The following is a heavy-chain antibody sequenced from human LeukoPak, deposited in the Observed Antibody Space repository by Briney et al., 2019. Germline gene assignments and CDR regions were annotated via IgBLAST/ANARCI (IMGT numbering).Heavy chain of an antibody. CDR3: ASEPLIVGAPNEVDY. J-gene: IGHJ4*02. CDR2: INNSGST. V-gene: IGHV4-34*01. CDR1: GGSFSGYY. D-gene: IGHD1-26*01. Sequence: SEALSLTCAVYGGSFSGYYWNWIRQPPGKGLEWIGEINNSGSTNYNPSLKSRVTISVDTSKNQFSLKLSSVTAADTAVYYCASEPLIVGAPNEVDYWGQGTLVTVSS.